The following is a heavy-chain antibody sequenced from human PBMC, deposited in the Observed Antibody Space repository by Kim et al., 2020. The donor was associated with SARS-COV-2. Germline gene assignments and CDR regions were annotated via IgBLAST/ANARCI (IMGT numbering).Heavy chain of an antibody. Sequence: GGSLRLSCAASGFTFSSDWMSWVRQAPGKGLEWVANVKQDGSERNYVDSVKGRITISRDNAKNSLYLQMDSLRAEDTAVYYCARGSGSYYIHWGQGTLVTVSS. CDR3: ARGSGSYYIH. CDR2: VKQDGSER. CDR1: GFTFSSDW. J-gene: IGHJ4*02. V-gene: IGHV3-7*01. D-gene: IGHD3-10*01.